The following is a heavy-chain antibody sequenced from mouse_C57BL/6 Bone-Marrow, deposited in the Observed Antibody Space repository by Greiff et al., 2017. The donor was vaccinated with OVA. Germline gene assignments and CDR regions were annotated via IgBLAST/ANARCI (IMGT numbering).Heavy chain of an antibody. CDR1: GFTFSDYG. D-gene: IGHD2-13*01. V-gene: IGHV5-15*01. CDR2: ISNLAYSI. Sequence: EVQGVESGGGLVQPGGSLKLSCAASGFTFSDYGMAWVRQAPRKGPEWVAFISNLAYSIYYADTVTGRFTISRENAKNTLYLEMSSLRSEDTAMYYCARQGEGFAYWGQGTLVTVSA. CDR3: ARQGEGFAY. J-gene: IGHJ3*01.